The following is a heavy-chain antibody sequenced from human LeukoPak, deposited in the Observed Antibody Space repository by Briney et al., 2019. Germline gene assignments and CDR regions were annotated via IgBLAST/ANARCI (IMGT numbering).Heavy chain of an antibody. D-gene: IGHD3-16*01. CDR3: VRDRGLGRGFDP. V-gene: IGHV4-4*07. Sequence: SETLSLTCTVSGGSISSFYWSWIRQPAGKGLEWIGRLYNNGSTNYNPSLKSRVTMSLDTSKNQFSLKLNSVTAADTAFYYCVRDRGLGRGFDPWGQGTLVTVSS. CDR1: GGSISSFY. CDR2: LYNNGST. J-gene: IGHJ5*02.